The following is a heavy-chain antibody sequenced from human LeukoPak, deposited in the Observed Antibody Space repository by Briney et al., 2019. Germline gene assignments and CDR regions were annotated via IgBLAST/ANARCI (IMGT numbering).Heavy chain of an antibody. CDR1: GYTFTNYG. D-gene: IGHD6-13*01. V-gene: IGHV1-18*01. J-gene: IGHJ4*02. Sequence: GASVKVSCKASGYTFTNYGISWVRQAPGQGLEWMGWISAYNGNTNYAQKFQGRVTMTRNTSISTAYMELSSLRSEDTAVYYCARRYSSSWFTCFDYWGQGTLVTVSS. CDR3: ARRYSSSWFTCFDY. CDR2: ISAYNGNT.